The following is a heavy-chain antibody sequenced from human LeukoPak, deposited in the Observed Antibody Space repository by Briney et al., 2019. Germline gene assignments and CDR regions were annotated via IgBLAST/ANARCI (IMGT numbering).Heavy chain of an antibody. J-gene: IGHJ4*02. V-gene: IGHV1-46*01. D-gene: IGHD3-10*01. Sequence: ASVKVSCKASGYTFTSYYMHWVRQAPGQGLEWMGIINPSGGSTSCAQRFQGRVTMTRDTSTSTVYMELSSLRSEATAVYYCARGDRMVRGVEAFDYWGQGTLVTVSS. CDR2: INPSGGST. CDR3: ARGDRMVRGVEAFDY. CDR1: GYTFTSYY.